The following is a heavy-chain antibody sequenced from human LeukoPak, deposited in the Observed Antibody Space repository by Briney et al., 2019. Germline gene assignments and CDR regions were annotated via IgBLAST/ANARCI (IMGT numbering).Heavy chain of an antibody. V-gene: IGHV3-7*01. Sequence: GGSLRLSCAASGFTFSSYWMSWVRQAPGKGLEWVANIKQDGSEKYYVDSVKGRFTISRDNAKNSLYLQMNSLRAEDTAVYYCARILGYIVVVPAAHFDHWGQGTLVTVSS. CDR3: ARILGYIVVVPAAHFDH. CDR1: GFTFSSYW. CDR2: IKQDGSEK. D-gene: IGHD2-2*01. J-gene: IGHJ4*02.